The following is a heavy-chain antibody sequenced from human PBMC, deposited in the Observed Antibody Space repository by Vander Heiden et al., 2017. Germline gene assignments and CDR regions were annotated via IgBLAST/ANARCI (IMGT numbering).Heavy chain of an antibody. V-gene: IGHV3-9*01. D-gene: IGHD5-18*01. J-gene: IGHJ6*02. CDR3: AKDLGPTHQGYKYKGHTQYNYGMDV. CDR2: ISWSSGSI. CDR1: GFTFDDYA. Sequence: EVQLVESGGGLVQPGRSLRLSCEASGFTFDDYAMHWVRQRPGKGLEWVSGISWSSGSIGYADSVKGRFTISRDNAKNSLYLQMNSLQTEDTALYYCAKDLGPTHQGYKYKGHTQYNYGMDVWGQGTTVTVSS.